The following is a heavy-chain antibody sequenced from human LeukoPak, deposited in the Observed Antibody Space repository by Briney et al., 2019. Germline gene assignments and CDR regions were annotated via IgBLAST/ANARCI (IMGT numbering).Heavy chain of an antibody. V-gene: IGHV3-23*01. D-gene: IGHD3-10*01. CDR2: ISGSGAST. J-gene: IGHJ4*02. Sequence: PGGSLRLSCAASGFTFSSYAMSWVRQAPGKGLEWVSAISGSGASTYYADSVKGRFTISRDNSKNTLYLQVNSLRAEDTAVYYCASYGSGSYFDYWGQGTLVTVSS. CDR3: ASYGSGSYFDY. CDR1: GFTFSSYA.